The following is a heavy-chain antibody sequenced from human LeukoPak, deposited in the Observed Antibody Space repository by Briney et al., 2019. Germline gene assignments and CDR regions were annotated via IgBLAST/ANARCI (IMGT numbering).Heavy chain of an antibody. V-gene: IGHV3-48*02. CDR2: ISSSSSTI. CDR3: ARDLSADYYDSSGYYYNDY. CDR1: GFTFSSYS. D-gene: IGHD3-22*01. Sequence: GGSLRLSCAASGFTFSSYSMNWVRQAPGKGLEWASSISSSSSTIYYADSVKGRFTISRDNAKNSLYLQMNSLRDEDTAVYYCARDLSADYYDSSGYYYNDYWGQGTLVTVSS. J-gene: IGHJ4*02.